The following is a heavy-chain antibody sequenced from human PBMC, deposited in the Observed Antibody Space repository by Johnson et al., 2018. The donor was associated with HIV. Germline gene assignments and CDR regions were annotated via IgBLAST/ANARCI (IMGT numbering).Heavy chain of an antibody. D-gene: IGHD1-14*01. J-gene: IGHJ3*02. CDR2: IYGGPST. V-gene: IGHV3-66*01. CDR1: GFIVSNNL. Sequence: VQLVESGGGLVQPGGSLRLSCLTSGFIVSNNLLNWVRQGLGKGLEWVSFIYGGPSTYHAGSVKDRFTISRDNSKNTLYLQMNSLRAEDTAVYYCAKDQNRDDAFDIWGQGTMVTVSS. CDR3: AKDQNRDDAFDI.